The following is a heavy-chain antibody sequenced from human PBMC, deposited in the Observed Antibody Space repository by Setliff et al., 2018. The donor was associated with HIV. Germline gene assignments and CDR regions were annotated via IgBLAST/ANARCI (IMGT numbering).Heavy chain of an antibody. CDR1: GYIFTNYG. CDR2: IPGYNGNT. Sequence: GASVKVSCKASGYIFTNYGISWVRQAPGQGLEWMGWIPGYNGNTNYAEKFQGKVTMTIDRSTSTAYLELRRLRSDDPAVYYCARVGPESLPYTWDDEADTFDIWGQGTMVTVSS. J-gene: IGHJ3*02. V-gene: IGHV1-18*01. CDR3: ARVGPESLPYTWDDEADTFDI. D-gene: IGHD1-1*01.